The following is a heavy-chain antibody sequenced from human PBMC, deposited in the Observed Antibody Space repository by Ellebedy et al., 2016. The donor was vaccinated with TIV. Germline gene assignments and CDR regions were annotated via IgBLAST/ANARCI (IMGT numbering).Heavy chain of an antibody. Sequence: GGSLRLSCAASGFMFDDYAMHWVRQIPGKGLEWVSGISWNSGSIGYADSVKGRFTISRDNAKNSLCLQMDSLRAEETALYYCARSRGEGGLLSFFDLWGQGTLATVST. J-gene: IGHJ4*02. CDR3: ARSRGEGGLLSFFDL. V-gene: IGHV3-9*01. D-gene: IGHD2/OR15-2a*01. CDR1: GFMFDDYA. CDR2: ISWNSGSI.